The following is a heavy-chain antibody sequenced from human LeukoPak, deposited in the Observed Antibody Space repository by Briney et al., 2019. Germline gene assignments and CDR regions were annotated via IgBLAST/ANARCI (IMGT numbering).Heavy chain of an antibody. CDR3: ARRVTGYAAAAGDY. CDR2: ISVYSGNT. V-gene: IGHV1-18*01. J-gene: IGHJ4*02. D-gene: IGHD6-13*01. CDR1: GYTFTSHG. Sequence: ASVKVSCKASGYTFTSHGISWVRQAPGQGLEWMGWISVYSGNTHYAQKLQGRVTMTTDTSTTTAYMELRSLRSDDTAVYYCARRVTGYAAAAGDYWGQGTLVTVSS.